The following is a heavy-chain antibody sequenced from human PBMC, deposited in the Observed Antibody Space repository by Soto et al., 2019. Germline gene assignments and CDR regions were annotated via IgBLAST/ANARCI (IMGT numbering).Heavy chain of an antibody. CDR2: TRYTSKWSY. V-gene: IGHV6-1*01. CDR3: LRVDWNDAGS. CDR1: GDSDSSPSAT. D-gene: IGHD1-1*01. J-gene: IGHJ5*02. Sequence: SEPLSLTCAISGDSDSSPSATWEWIRQSPSRGLEWLGRTRYTSKWSYEYALSVKGRITISPDTSKNHFSLQLDSVTPEDTAVYYCLRVDWNDAGSWGQGTLVTVSS.